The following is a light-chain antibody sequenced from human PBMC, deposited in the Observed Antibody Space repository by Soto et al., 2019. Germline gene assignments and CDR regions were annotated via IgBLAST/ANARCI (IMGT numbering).Light chain of an antibody. Sequence: QSVLTQPPSASGTPGQRVTISCSGSSSNIGSNPVSWYQHLPGTAPKVLIFTNNQRPSGVPDRVSGSKSGTSASLAISGFRSEDEAHYYCAAWDDSLEGVVLGGGTKLTVL. CDR2: TNN. CDR1: SSNIGSNP. CDR3: AAWDDSLEGVV. V-gene: IGLV1-44*01. J-gene: IGLJ3*02.